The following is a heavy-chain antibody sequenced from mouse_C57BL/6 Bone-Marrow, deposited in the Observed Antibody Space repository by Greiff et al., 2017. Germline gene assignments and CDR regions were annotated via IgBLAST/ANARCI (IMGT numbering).Heavy chain of an antibody. V-gene: IGHV5-6*01. D-gene: IGHD2-3*01. CDR2: ISSGGSYT. J-gene: IGHJ3*01. CDR3: ARDGYFLFAY. CDR1: GFTFSSYG. Sequence: EVTLVESGGDLVKPGGSLKLSCAASGFTFSSYGMSWVRQTPDKRLEWVATISSGGSYTYYPDSVKGRFTISRDNAKNNLYLQMSHLKSEDTAMYYCARDGYFLFAYWGQGTLVTVSA.